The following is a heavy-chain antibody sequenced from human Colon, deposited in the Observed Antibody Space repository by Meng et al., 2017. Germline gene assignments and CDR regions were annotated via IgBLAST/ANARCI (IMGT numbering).Heavy chain of an antibody. V-gene: IGHV4-34*01. CDR2: INHSGST. CDR1: GGSFSGYY. D-gene: IGHD3/OR15-3a*01. CDR3: ARHISILGQRGFDY. J-gene: IGHJ4*02. Sequence: QVQLQPWGAGLLTPSESLSLTCAVYGGSFSGYYWSWIRQPPGKGLEWIGEINHSGSTNYNPSLKSRVTISVDKSNNQFSLKLTSVTAADTAVYYCARHISILGQRGFDYWGQGTLVTVSS.